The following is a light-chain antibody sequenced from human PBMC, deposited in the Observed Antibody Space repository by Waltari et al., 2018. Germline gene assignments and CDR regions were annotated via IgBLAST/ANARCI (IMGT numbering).Light chain of an antibody. V-gene: IGLV3-25*03. J-gene: IGLJ2*01. CDR2: KDS. Sequence: SYDLPQPPSVSVYPGQTARITCSGDAFPRLYAYWYQQKPGQAPVLLIYKDSERPSGIPERFSGSSSGTTVTLTISGVQAEDEADYYCQSADTNFADHVAFGGGTQLTVL. CDR3: QSADTNFADHVA. CDR1: AFPRLY.